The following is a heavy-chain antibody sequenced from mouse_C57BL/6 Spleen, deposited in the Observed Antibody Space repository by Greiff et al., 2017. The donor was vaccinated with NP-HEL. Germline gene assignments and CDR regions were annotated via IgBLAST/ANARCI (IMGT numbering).Heavy chain of an antibody. D-gene: IGHD2-3*01. Sequence: QVTLKESGPGILQSSQTLSLSCSFSGFSLSTSGMGLSWIRQPSGKGLEWLAHIYWDDDKRYNPSLKSRPTISKDTSRNQVFLKITSVDTADTATYYCARRDDGYSHWYFDVWGTGTTVTVSS. V-gene: IGHV8-12*01. CDR2: IYWDDDK. CDR3: ARRDDGYSHWYFDV. CDR1: GFSLSTSGMG. J-gene: IGHJ1*03.